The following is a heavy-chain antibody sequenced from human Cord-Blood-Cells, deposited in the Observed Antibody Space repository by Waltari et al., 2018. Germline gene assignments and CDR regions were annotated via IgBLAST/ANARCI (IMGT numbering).Heavy chain of an antibody. CDR3: AHRVKGSGSYSPSYYYFDY. Sequence: QITLKESGPTLVKPTQTLTLTCTFSGFSPSTSGVGVGWIRQPPGKALEWLALIYWNDDKRYSPSLKSRLTITKDTSKNQVVLTMTNMDPVDTATYYCAHRVKGSGSYSPSYYYFDYWGQGTLVTVSS. V-gene: IGHV2-5*01. D-gene: IGHD3-10*01. CDR1: GFSPSTSGVG. CDR2: IYWNDDK. J-gene: IGHJ4*02.